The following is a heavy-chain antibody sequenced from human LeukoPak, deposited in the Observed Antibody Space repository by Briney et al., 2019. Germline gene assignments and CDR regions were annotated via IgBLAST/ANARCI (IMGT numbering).Heavy chain of an antibody. CDR3: ARGYYGSGKVSDY. D-gene: IGHD3-10*01. CDR2: ISSSGTYT. V-gene: IGHV3-21*01. CDR1: GLTFSAYA. Sequence: GGALRLSCAASGLTFSAYAMNCVRQAPGQGLESVSFISSSGTYTYYADSLKGRFTISRDNAKNSLFLHMTSLRAEDTAVYYCARGYYGSGKVSDYWGRGTLVTVSS. J-gene: IGHJ4*02.